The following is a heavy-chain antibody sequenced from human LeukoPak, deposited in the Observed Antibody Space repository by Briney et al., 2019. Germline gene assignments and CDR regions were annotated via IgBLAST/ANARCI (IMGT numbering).Heavy chain of an antibody. CDR3: ARAPRYNSGSYYGNAFDI. D-gene: IGHD1-26*01. CDR1: GYTFTSYD. Sequence: ASVKVSCKASGYTFTSYDINWVRQATGQGLEWMGWMNPNSGNTGYAQKFQGRVTITRNTSISTAYMELSSLRSEDTAVYYCARAPRYNSGSYYGNAFDIWGQGTMVTVSS. J-gene: IGHJ3*02. V-gene: IGHV1-8*03. CDR2: MNPNSGNT.